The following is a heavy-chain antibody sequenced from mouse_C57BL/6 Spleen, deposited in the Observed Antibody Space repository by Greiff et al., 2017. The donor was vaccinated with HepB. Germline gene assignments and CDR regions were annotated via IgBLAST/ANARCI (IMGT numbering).Heavy chain of an antibody. CDR1: GFTFSSYA. V-gene: IGHV5-9-1*02. CDR2: ISSGGDYI. J-gene: IGHJ2*01. Sequence: DVMLVESGEGLVKPGGSLKLSCAASGFTFSSYAMSWVRQTPEKRLEWVAYISSGGDYIYYADTVKGRFTISRDNARNTLYLQMSSLKSEDTAMYYCTRDRGRGYYFDYWGQGTTLTVSS. CDR3: TRDRGRGYYFDY. D-gene: IGHD2-14*01.